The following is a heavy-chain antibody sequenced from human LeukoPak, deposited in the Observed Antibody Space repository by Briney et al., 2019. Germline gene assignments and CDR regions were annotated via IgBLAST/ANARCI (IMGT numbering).Heavy chain of an antibody. J-gene: IGHJ5*02. V-gene: IGHV5-51*01. D-gene: IGHD2-2*01. CDR3: ARLSSTSQPFDP. Sequence: GESLKISCKGSGYSFASYWIAWVRQMPGKGLEWMGIIYPDDSDTRYSPSFQGQATISADKSISTAYLQWSGLKASDAAVYYCARLSSTSQPFDPWGQGTLVTVSS. CDR2: IYPDDSDT. CDR1: GYSFASYW.